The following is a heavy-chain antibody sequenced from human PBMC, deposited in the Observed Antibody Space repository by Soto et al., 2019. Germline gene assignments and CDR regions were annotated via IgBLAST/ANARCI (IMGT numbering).Heavy chain of an antibody. Sequence: PSETLSLTCTVSGGSISSYYWSWIRQPPGKGLEWIGYIHDSGITDYNPSLKSRATISIDTFRNQISLNLHSVTAADTAVYYCAREYAFSSDYWGQGTVVTV. D-gene: IGHD2-2*01. J-gene: IGHJ4*02. CDR2: IHDSGIT. CDR3: AREYAFSSDY. CDR1: GGSISSYY. V-gene: IGHV4-59*01.